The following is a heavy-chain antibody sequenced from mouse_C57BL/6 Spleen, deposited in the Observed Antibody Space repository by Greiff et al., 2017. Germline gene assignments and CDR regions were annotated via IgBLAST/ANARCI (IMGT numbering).Heavy chain of an antibody. CDR2: IYPGDGDT. Sequence: VQLQQSGPELVKPGASVKISCKASGYAFSSSWMNWVKQRPGKGLEWIGRIYPGDGDTNYNGKFKGKATLTADKSSSKAYMQLSSLTSEDSAVYFCARGGYYDYDWYYFDYWGQGTTLTVSS. J-gene: IGHJ2*01. CDR3: ARGGYYDYDWYYFDY. CDR1: GYAFSSSW. V-gene: IGHV1-82*01. D-gene: IGHD2-4*01.